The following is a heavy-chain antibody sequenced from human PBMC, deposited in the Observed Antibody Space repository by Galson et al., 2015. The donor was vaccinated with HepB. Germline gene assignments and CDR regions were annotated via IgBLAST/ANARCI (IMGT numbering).Heavy chain of an antibody. V-gene: IGHV4-59*08. J-gene: IGHJ4*02. CDR2: IYYSGST. D-gene: IGHD2-2*01. Sequence: TLSLTCTVSGGSISSYYWSWIRQPPGKGLEWIGYIYYSGSTNYNPSLKSRVTISVDTSKNQFSLKLSSVTAADTAVYYCARHDCSSTSCLFDYWGQGTLVTVSS. CDR3: ARHDCSSTSCLFDY. CDR1: GGSISSYY.